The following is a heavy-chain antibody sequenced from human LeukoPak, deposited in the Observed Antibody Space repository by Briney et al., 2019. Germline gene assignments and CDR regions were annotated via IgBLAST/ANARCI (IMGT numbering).Heavy chain of an antibody. J-gene: IGHJ5*02. CDR2: IGTAGDT. Sequence: GGSLRLTCAASGFTFSSYDMHWVRQATGKGLEWVSAIGTAGDTYYPGSVKGRFTISRENAKNSLYLQMNSLRAGDTAVYYCARGAVAGTGRVRFDPWGQGTLVTVSS. D-gene: IGHD6-19*01. CDR3: ARGAVAGTGRVRFDP. CDR1: GFTFSSYD. V-gene: IGHV3-13*01.